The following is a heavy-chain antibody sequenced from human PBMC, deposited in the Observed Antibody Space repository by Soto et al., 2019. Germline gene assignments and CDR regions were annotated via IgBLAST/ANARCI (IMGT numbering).Heavy chain of an antibody. J-gene: IGHJ6*02. CDR3: AKDAVPAAPYYYYGMDV. CDR1: GFTFSSYG. Sequence: GGSLRLSCAASGFTFSSYGMHWVRRAPGKGLEWVAVISYDGSNKYYADSVKGRFTISRDNSKNTLYLQMNSLRAEDTAVYYCAKDAVPAAPYYYYGMDVWGQGTTVTVSS. CDR2: ISYDGSNK. V-gene: IGHV3-30*18. D-gene: IGHD2-2*01.